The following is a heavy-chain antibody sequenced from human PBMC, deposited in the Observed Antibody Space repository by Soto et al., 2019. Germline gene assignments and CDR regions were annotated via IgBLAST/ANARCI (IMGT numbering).Heavy chain of an antibody. J-gene: IGHJ6*02. CDR2: IIPILGIA. Sequence: QVQLVQSGAEVKKPGSSVKVSCKASGGTFSSYTISWVRQAPGQGLEWMGRIIPILGIANYAQKFQGRVTITADKSTSTAYMELSSLRSEDTAVYYCAGAMTGLANYYGMDVWGQGTTVTVSS. V-gene: IGHV1-69*02. D-gene: IGHD3-9*01. CDR3: AGAMTGLANYYGMDV. CDR1: GGTFSSYT.